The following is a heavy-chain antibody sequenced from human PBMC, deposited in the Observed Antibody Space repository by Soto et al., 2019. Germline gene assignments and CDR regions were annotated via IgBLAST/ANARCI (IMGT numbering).Heavy chain of an antibody. J-gene: IGHJ3*02. CDR3: ARLYCSASSCYSVGAFDI. D-gene: IGHD2-15*01. V-gene: IGHV3-33*01. Sequence: PGGSLRLSCAASGFTFSSYGMHRVRQAPGKGLEWVALIWFDGSDKYYTESVKGRFTISRDNSKSTLYLQMNSLRAEDTAVYYCARLYCSASSCYSVGAFDIRGQGTMVTVSS. CDR1: GFTFSSYG. CDR2: IWFDGSDK.